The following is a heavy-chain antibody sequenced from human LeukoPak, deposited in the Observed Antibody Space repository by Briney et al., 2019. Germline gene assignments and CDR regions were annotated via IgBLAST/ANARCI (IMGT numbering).Heavy chain of an antibody. V-gene: IGHV4-30-4*07. CDR1: GGSISSGGYS. Sequence: SQTLSLTCAVSGGSISSGGYSWSWIRQPPGKGLEWIGYIYYSGSTYYNPSLKSRVTISVDTSKNQFSLKLSSVTAADTAVYYCARDPTWDDSSGYYLDYWGQGTLVTVSS. D-gene: IGHD3-22*01. J-gene: IGHJ4*02. CDR3: ARDPTWDDSSGYYLDY. CDR2: IYYSGST.